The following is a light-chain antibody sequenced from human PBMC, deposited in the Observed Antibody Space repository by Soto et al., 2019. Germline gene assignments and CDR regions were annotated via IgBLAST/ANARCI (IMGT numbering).Light chain of an antibody. Sequence: QSVLTQPASVSGSPGQSITISCTGTSSDVGAYNFVSWYQQHPGKAPKLIIHEVSNRPSGVSNRFSGSKSGNTASLTTSGLQAEDEADYYCSSYTSSSTLVFGTGTKVTVL. CDR1: SSDVGAYNF. CDR3: SSYTSSSTLV. CDR2: EVS. V-gene: IGLV2-14*01. J-gene: IGLJ1*01.